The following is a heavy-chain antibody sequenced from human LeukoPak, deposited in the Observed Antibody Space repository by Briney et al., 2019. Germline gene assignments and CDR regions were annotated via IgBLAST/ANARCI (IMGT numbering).Heavy chain of an antibody. J-gene: IGHJ4*02. CDR1: GGSISSSSYY. V-gene: IGHV4-39*01. Sequence: SETLSLTCTVSGGSISSSSYYWGWIRQPPGKGLEWIGSIYYSGSTYYNPSLKSRVTISVDTSKNQFSLKLSSVTAADTAVYYCASRGHHFDYWRQGTLVTVSS. CDR2: IYYSGST. CDR3: ASRGHHFDY.